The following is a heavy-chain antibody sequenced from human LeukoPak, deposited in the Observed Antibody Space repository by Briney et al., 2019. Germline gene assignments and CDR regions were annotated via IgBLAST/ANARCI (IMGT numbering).Heavy chain of an antibody. V-gene: IGHV3-23*01. CDR3: AKDGGLWVSAHWGDS. D-gene: IGHD7-27*01. J-gene: IGHJ4*02. CDR1: GFTFSSYT. CDR2: ITTGDGNT. Sequence: GGSLRLSCTASGFTFSSYTMTWVRQAPGKGLKWVSTITTGDGNTYYADSVKGRFTVSRDDSKNTLYLQMNSLRAEDTAVYYCAKDGGLWVSAHWGDSWGQGTLVTVS.